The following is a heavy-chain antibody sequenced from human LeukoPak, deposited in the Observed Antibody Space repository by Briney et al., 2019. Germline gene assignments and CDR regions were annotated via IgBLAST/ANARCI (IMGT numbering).Heavy chain of an antibody. CDR2: MNPNSGNT. V-gene: IGHV1-8*01. D-gene: IGHD5-18*01. CDR1: GYTFTSYD. CDR3: ASPGGYSFYAFDI. Sequence: ASVKVSCKASGYTFTSYDINWVRQATGQGLEWMGWMNPNSGNTGYAQKFQGRVTMTRNASISTAYMELSSLRSEDTAVYYCASPGGYSFYAFDIWGQGTMVTVSS. J-gene: IGHJ3*02.